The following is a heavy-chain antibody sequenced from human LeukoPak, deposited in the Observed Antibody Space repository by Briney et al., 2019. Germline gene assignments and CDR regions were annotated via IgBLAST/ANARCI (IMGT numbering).Heavy chain of an antibody. V-gene: IGHV3-9*01. D-gene: IGHD3-22*01. CDR2: ISWNSGSI. J-gene: IGHJ4*02. CDR1: GFTFDDYA. Sequence: PGGSLRLSCAASGFTFDDYAMHWVRQAPGKGLEWVSGISWNSGSIGYADSVKGRFTISRDNAKNSLYLQMNSLRAEDTALYYCAKDKTYYYDSSGYQDYWGQGTLVTVSS. CDR3: AKDKTYYYDSSGYQDY.